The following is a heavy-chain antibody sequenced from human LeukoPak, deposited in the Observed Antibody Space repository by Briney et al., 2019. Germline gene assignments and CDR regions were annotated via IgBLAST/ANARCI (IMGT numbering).Heavy chain of an antibody. J-gene: IGHJ6*02. V-gene: IGHV4-34*01. CDR1: GGFFNTYY. CDR3: ARDDRWLQPRVYYYYGMDV. Sequence: SETLSLTCGVYGGFFNTYYWSWIRQPPGKGLEWLGEINHSGSTNCSPTFKRRVTISVDTSKNQFFLKLSSVTAADTAVYYCARDDRWLQPRVYYYYGMDVWGQGTTVTVSS. CDR2: INHSGST. D-gene: IGHD5-24*01.